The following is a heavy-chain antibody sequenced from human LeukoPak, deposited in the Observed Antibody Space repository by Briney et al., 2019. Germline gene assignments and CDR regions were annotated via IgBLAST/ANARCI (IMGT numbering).Heavy chain of an antibody. CDR1: GYTFTGYY. CDR3: ARETDWYVGFDY. D-gene: IGHD3/OR15-3a*01. V-gene: IGHV1-2*07. CDR2: INPNSGGT. J-gene: IGHJ4*02. Sequence: ASVKVSCKASGYTFTGYYMHWVRQAPGQGLEWMGWINPNSGGTNYAHKFQGRVTMTRDTSISTAYKELSRLRSDDTAVYYCARETDWYVGFDYWGQGTLVTVSS.